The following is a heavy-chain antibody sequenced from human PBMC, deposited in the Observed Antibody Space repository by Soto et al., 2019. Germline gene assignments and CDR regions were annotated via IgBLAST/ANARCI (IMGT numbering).Heavy chain of an antibody. CDR3: ARGGHSGYPF. D-gene: IGHD5-12*01. CDR1: GGSFSGYY. CDR2: INHSGST. V-gene: IGHV4-34*01. J-gene: IGHJ4*02. Sequence: QVQLQQWGAGLLKPSETLSLTCAVYGGSFSGYYWSWIRQPPGKGLEWIGEINHSGSTNYNPSLKSRVTISVDTSKNQCSLKLSSVTAADTAVYYCARGGHSGYPFWGQGTLVTVSS.